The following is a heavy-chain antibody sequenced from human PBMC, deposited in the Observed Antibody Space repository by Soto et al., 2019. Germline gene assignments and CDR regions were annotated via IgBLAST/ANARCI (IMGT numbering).Heavy chain of an antibody. CDR3: ARSSHYDILTGETYYYYGMDV. CDR1: GGTFSSYA. J-gene: IGHJ6*02. V-gene: IGHV1-69*13. Sequence: ASVKVSCKASGGTFSSYAISWVRQAPGQGLEWMGGIIPIFGTANYAQKFQGRVTITADESTSTAYMELSSLRSEDTAVYYCARSSHYDILTGETYYYYGMDVWGQGTTVTVSS. D-gene: IGHD3-9*01. CDR2: IIPIFGTA.